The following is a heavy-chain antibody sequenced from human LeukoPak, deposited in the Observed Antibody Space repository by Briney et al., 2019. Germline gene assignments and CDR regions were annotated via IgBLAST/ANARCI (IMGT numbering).Heavy chain of an antibody. Sequence: SVKVSCKACGGTFSSYAISRVRQGPGQGLEWMGRIIRILGIAQYAQKVQGRVTITADKSTSTAYMELSSLRSEDTAVYYCARGGYSDYVWGSYRFDYWGQGTLVTVSS. CDR1: GGTFSSYA. CDR2: IIRILGIA. CDR3: ARGGYSDYVWGSYRFDY. D-gene: IGHD3-16*02. V-gene: IGHV1-69*04. J-gene: IGHJ4*02.